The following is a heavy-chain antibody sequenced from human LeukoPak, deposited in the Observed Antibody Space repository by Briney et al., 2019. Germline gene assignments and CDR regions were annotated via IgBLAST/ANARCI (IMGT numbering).Heavy chain of an antibody. CDR2: ISSSSSYI. J-gene: IGHJ3*02. D-gene: IGHD2-8*01. Sequence: GSLRLSCAASGFTFSSYSMNWVRQAPGKGLEWVSSISSSSSYIYYADSVKGRFTISRDNAKNSLYLQMNSLRAEDTAVYHCARDKVSAFDIWGQGTMVTVSS. CDR3: ARDKVSAFDI. V-gene: IGHV3-21*01. CDR1: GFTFSSYS.